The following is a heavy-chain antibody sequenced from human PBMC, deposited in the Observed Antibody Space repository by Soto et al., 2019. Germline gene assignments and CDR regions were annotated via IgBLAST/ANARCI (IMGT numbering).Heavy chain of an antibody. V-gene: IGHV1-18*01. CDR2: ISAYNGNT. CDR1: GYTFTSYG. D-gene: IGHD3-22*01. J-gene: IGHJ4*02. Sequence: QVQLVQSGAEVKKPGASVKVSCKASGYTFTSYGISWVRQAPGQGLEWMGWISAYNGNTNYAQKLQVRVTMTTDTSTSTAYMELRSLRSDDTAVYYCARDLGYYYDSSGYWHCDYWGQGTLVTVSS. CDR3: ARDLGYYYDSSGYWHCDY.